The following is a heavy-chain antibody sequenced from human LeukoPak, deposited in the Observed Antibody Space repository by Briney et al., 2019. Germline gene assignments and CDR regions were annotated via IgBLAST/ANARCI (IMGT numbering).Heavy chain of an antibody. J-gene: IGHJ4*02. Sequence: GGSLRLSCAASGFTFSDYYMSWIRQAPGKGLEGVSYISSSGSTIYYADSVKGRFTISRDNAKNSLYLQMNSLRAEDTAVYYRARAGWYGLRVDYWGQGTLVTVSS. CDR1: GFTFSDYY. V-gene: IGHV3-11*01. CDR2: ISSSGSTI. D-gene: IGHD6-19*01. CDR3: ARAGWYGLRVDY.